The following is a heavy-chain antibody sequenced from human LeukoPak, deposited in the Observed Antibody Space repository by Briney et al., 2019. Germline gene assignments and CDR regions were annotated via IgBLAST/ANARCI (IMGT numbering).Heavy chain of an antibody. CDR1: GGSINSY. J-gene: IGHJ4*02. D-gene: IGHD5-12*01. V-gene: IGHV4-59*01. CDR2: IYYSGST. CDR3: ARAGPDYHFDY. Sequence: SETLSLTCTVSGGSINSYWSWIRQPAGKGLEWIGYIYYSGSTNYNPSLKSRVTISVDTSKNQFSLKLSSVTAADTAVYYCARAGPDYHFDYWGQGTLVTVSS.